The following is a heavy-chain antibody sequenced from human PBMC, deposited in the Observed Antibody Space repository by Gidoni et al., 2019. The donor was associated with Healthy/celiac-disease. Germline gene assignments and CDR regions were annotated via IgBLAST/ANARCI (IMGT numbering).Heavy chain of an antibody. J-gene: IGHJ4*02. CDR2: INHSGST. D-gene: IGHD6-19*01. Sequence: GLEWIGEINHSGSTNYNPSLKSRVTISVDTSKNQFSLKLSSVTAADTAVYYCARRAVAGNYFDYWGQGTLVTVSS. V-gene: IGHV4-34*01. CDR3: ARRAVAGNYFDY.